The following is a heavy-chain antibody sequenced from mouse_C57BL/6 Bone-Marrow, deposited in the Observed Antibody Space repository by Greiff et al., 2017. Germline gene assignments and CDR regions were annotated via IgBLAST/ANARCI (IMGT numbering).Heavy chain of an antibody. Sequence: VQVVESGPGLVQPSQSLSITCTVSGFSLTSYGVHWVRQSPGKGLEWLGVIWRGGSTDYNAAFMSRLSITKDNSKSQVFFKMNSLQADDTAIYYCAKNGLWDYDGGPLYAMDYGGKGTSVTVSS. CDR3: AKNGLWDYDGGPLYAMDY. V-gene: IGHV2-5*01. CDR1: GFSLTSYG. J-gene: IGHJ4*01. CDR2: IWRGGST. D-gene: IGHD2-4*01.